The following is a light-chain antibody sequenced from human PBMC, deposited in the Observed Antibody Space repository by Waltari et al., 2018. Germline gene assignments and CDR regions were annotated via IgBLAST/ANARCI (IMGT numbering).Light chain of an antibody. CDR3: QQYGSSPSWT. Sequence: EIVLTQSPGTLSLSPGERATLSCRASQSVSSRYLARYQQKPGKAPRLLIYGASSRATGIPDRFSGSGSGTDFTLTISRLEPEDFAVYYCQQYGSSPSWTFGQGTKVEIK. V-gene: IGKV3-20*01. CDR2: GAS. J-gene: IGKJ1*01. CDR1: QSVSSRY.